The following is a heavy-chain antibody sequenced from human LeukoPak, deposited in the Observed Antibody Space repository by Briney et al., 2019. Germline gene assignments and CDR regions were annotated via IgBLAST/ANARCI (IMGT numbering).Heavy chain of an antibody. V-gene: IGHV3-23*01. D-gene: IGHD6-13*01. CDR2: FSRSGPDT. CDR3: AKGSLSSWYYFDY. J-gene: IGHJ4*02. Sequence: GGSLRLSCAASGFTFGSSAMSWVRQAPGKGPEWVSTFSRSGPDTYYADSVKGRFTIFRDNSKNTLYLQMNSLRAEDTAVYYCAKGSLSSWYYFDYWGQGTLVTVSS. CDR1: GFTFGSSA.